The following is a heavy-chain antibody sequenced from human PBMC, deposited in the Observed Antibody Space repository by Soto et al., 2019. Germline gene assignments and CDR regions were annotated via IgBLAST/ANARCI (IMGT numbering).Heavy chain of an antibody. D-gene: IGHD3-10*01. J-gene: IGHJ5*02. V-gene: IGHV3-11*05. Sequence: QVQLVESGGGLVKPGGSLRLSCAASGFTLSDYYMNWIRQAPGKGLEWVSYISRSSSYTNYADSVKGRFTISRDNAKHSLYLQMNSLRAEDTAVYYCARDHYGPGWFDPWGQGTLVTVSS. CDR2: ISRSSSYT. CDR3: ARDHYGPGWFDP. CDR1: GFTLSDYY.